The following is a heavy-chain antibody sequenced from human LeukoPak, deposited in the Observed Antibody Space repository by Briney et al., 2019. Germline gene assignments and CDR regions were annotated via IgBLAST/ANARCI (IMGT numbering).Heavy chain of an antibody. V-gene: IGHV3-48*03. Sequence: GGSLRLSRAASEFTFSNYEMKWVRQAPGKGLEWVAYISSSGNTKYYADSVRGRFTISRDNAKNSLYLQMNSLRAEDTAVYYCVLGGLYVVVTVEKYYYGMDVWGKGTTVTVSS. J-gene: IGHJ6*04. CDR2: ISSSGNTK. CDR1: EFTFSNYE. D-gene: IGHD2-21*02. CDR3: VLGGLYVVVTVEKYYYGMDV.